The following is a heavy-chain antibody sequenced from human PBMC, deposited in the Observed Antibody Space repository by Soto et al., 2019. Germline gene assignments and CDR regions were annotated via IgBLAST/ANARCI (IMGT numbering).Heavy chain of an antibody. V-gene: IGHV3-30*03. D-gene: IGHD3-10*01. J-gene: IGHJ6*02. CDR1: GFIFSSYG. CDR3: ARPRGDYYYYYGMNV. CDR2: ISNDGLNK. Sequence: QVQLVESGGGVVQPGRSLRLSCAASGFIFSSYGMHWVRQAPGKGLEWVAVISNDGLNKYYADSVKGRFTISRDDSKSTLSLQMNRLRSEDTAVYFCARPRGDYYYYYGMNVWGQGTTVTVSS.